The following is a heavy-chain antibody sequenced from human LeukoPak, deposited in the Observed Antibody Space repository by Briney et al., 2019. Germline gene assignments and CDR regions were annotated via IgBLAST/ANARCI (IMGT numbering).Heavy chain of an antibody. Sequence: NPGGSLRLSCAASGFTFSRYWMHWVRQAPGKGLEWVSPISSSSSYIYYADSVKGRFTISRDNAKNSLYLQMNSLRAEDTAVYYCARDHRLDTAFFRPVDYWGQGTLVTVSS. CDR3: ARDHRLDTAFFRPVDY. D-gene: IGHD5-18*01. J-gene: IGHJ4*02. CDR2: ISSSSSYI. CDR1: GFTFSRYW. V-gene: IGHV3-21*01.